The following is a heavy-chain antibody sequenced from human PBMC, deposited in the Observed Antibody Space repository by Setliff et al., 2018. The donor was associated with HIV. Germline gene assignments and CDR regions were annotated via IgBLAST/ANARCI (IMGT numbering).Heavy chain of an antibody. CDR3: ARGSGSYDKSTYYKT. CDR2: ISYSGRT. J-gene: IGHJ4*02. D-gene: IGHD3-22*01. Sequence: SETLSLTCTVSGGSISTYYWSWIRQPPGKGLEWIGYISYSGRTYYNPSLKSRVTISVDTSKNQFSLNLTSVTAADTAVYYCARGSGSYDKSTYYKTWGQGTLVTVSS. CDR1: GGSISTYY. V-gene: IGHV4-59*12.